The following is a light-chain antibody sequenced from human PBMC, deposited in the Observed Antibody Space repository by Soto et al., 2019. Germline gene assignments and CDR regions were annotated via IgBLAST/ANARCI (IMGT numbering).Light chain of an antibody. J-gene: IGKJ1*01. Sequence: IQMAHSPPTLSVSLGDRVAITCRASQSISNWLAWYQQKPGTAPKLLIYHASTLESGVPSRFSGSGSGTEFTLTISSLQPDDFATYSCQQYNSYSFGQGTKVDIK. CDR3: QQYNSYS. CDR1: QSISNW. CDR2: HAS. V-gene: IGKV1-5*01.